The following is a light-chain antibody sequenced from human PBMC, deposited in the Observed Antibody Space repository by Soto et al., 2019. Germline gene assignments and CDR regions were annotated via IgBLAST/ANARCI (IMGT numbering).Light chain of an antibody. V-gene: IGKV1-5*01. CDR1: QSISSW. CDR3: QHDNTYWT. Sequence: IQMTQSPSTRSASLGDRVTITCRASQSISSWLAWYQQKPGKAPKLLIYDASSLESGVPSRFSGSGSGPEFNLTISSLQPDEFATYYCQHDNTYWTFGQGAKGGYQ. CDR2: DAS. J-gene: IGKJ1*01.